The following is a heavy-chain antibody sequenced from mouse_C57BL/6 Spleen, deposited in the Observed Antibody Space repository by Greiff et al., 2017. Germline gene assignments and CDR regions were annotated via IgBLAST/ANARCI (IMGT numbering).Heavy chain of an antibody. CDR3: ARGQYCDV. V-gene: IGHV1-69*01. Sequence: QVQLQQPGAELVMPGASVKLSCKASGYTFTSYWMHWVKQRPGQGLEWIGEIDPSDSYTNYNQKFKGKSTLTVDKSSSTAYMQLSSLTSEDSAVYYCARGQYCDVWGTGTTVTVSS. J-gene: IGHJ1*03. CDR2: IDPSDSYT. CDR1: GYTFTSYW.